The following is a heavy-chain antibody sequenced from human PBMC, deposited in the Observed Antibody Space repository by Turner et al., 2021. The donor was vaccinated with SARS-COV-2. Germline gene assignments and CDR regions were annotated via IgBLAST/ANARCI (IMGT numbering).Heavy chain of an antibody. CDR1: AFTFSSYV. J-gene: IGHJ2*01. CDR3: ARDTGDFDL. Sequence: QVQLVESGGGVVQPGRSLRLSCAASAFTFSSYVMRWVRQAPGKGLEWVAVISYDGSNKYYADSVKGRFTISRDNSKNTLYLQMNSLRAEDTAVYYCARDTGDFDLWGRGTLVTVSS. CDR2: ISYDGSNK. V-gene: IGHV3-30-3*01. D-gene: IGHD3-10*01.